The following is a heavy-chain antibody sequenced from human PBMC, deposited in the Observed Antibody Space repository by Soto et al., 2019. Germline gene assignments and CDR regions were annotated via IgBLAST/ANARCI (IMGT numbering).Heavy chain of an antibody. V-gene: IGHV3-48*01. Sequence: EVQLVESGGGLVQPGGSLRLSCAGSGFTFSSYSMNWVRQAPGKGLEWVSYISSSSNTIYYADSVKGRFTISRDNAKTSLYLQMNSLRAEDTAVYYCARDSGVAATDDYYYYMDVWGKGTTVTVSS. J-gene: IGHJ6*03. CDR1: GFTFSSYS. CDR3: ARDSGVAATDDYYYYMDV. CDR2: ISSSSNTI. D-gene: IGHD2-15*01.